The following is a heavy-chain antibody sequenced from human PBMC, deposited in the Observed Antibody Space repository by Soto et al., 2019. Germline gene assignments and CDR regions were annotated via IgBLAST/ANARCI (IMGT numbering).Heavy chain of an antibody. CDR1: GGLIRSNNHY. V-gene: IGHV4-39*01. Sequence: QVQLQASGPGLVKSSETLSLTCTVSGGLIRSNNHYWGWIRQPPGKGLEWIGFVYYSGSSYYNPSLNSRVAMSVEMSKNLFSLKLSSVTAADTAVYYCALRPAFTPNWFDPWGQGILVTASS. D-gene: IGHD3-3*02. CDR3: ALRPAFTPNWFDP. CDR2: VYYSGSS. J-gene: IGHJ5*02.